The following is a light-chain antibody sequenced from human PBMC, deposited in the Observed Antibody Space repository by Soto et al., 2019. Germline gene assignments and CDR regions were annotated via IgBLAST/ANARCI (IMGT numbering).Light chain of an antibody. CDR1: QSVTSNY. CDR3: QYYDSFRT. V-gene: IGKV3-20*01. J-gene: IGKJ1*01. CDR2: DTS. Sequence: EIVLTQSPGTLSLSPGERATLSCRASQSVTSNYLAWYQQKPGQAPGLLIYDTSTRASGVPDRFSGSGSGTDFTLTISRLEPEDFAVYFCQYYDSFRTFGQGTKVDIK.